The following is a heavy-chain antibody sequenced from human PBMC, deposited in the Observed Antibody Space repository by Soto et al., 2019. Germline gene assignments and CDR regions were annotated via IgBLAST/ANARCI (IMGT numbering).Heavy chain of an antibody. V-gene: IGHV1-3*01. J-gene: IGHJ4*02. Sequence: ASVKVSCKTSGYAFTDYAMHWVRQAPGQRLEWMGWINAGNGNTKYSQKFHGRVTIARDTSASTVYMELRSLRSEDTAVYYCARASLDYTCSSSDYWGQGTLVTVSS. D-gene: IGHD3-3*01. CDR3: ARASLDYTCSSSDY. CDR2: INAGNGNT. CDR1: GYAFTDYA.